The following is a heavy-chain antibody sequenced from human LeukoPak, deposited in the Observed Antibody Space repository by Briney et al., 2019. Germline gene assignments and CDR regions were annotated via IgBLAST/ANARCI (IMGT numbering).Heavy chain of an antibody. J-gene: IGHJ5*02. V-gene: IGHV4-4*02. Sequence: PSETLSLTCAVSGGSISSSNWWSWVRQPPGKGLEWIGEIYHSGSTNYNPSLKSRVTISVDKSKNQFSLKLSSVTAADTAVYYCARDIYDSSGPLNNWFDPWGQGTLVTVSS. CDR1: GGSISSSNW. CDR2: IYHSGST. CDR3: ARDIYDSSGPLNNWFDP. D-gene: IGHD3-22*01.